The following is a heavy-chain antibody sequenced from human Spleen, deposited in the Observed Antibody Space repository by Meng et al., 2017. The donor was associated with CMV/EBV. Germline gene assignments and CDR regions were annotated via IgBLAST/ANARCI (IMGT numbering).Heavy chain of an antibody. CDR2: INWNGGST. D-gene: IGHD6-19*01. J-gene: IGHJ4*02. V-gene: IGHV3-20*03. CDR3: ARNSGGWYRYFDY. Sequence: ASGVTFDDYGMSGVRQVPGKGLEWVSGINWNGGSTGYADYVKGRFTISRDNAKNSLYLQMNSLRAEDKALYYCARNSGGWYRYFDYWGQGTLVTVSS. CDR1: GVTFDDYG.